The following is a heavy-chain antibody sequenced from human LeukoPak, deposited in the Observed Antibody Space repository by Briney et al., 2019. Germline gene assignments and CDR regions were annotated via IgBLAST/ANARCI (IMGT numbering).Heavy chain of an antibody. Sequence: SQTLSLTCAISGDSVSRNTAAWNWIRQSPSRGLEWLGRTYYRSKWLNDYALSVKSRIIVNPDTSKNQFSLQLMSVTPDDTAVYYCARGPPFDYWGQGILVTASS. CDR3: ARGPPFDY. CDR1: GDSVSRNTAA. CDR2: TYYRSKWLN. V-gene: IGHV6-1*01. J-gene: IGHJ4*02.